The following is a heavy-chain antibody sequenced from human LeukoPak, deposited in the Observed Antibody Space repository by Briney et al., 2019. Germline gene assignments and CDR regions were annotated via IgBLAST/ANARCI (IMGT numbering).Heavy chain of an antibody. CDR3: AKVSDYYDSSGPFDY. V-gene: IGHV3-9*01. CDR2: ISWNSGSI. J-gene: IGHJ4*02. CDR1: GFTFSSYA. Sequence: GGSLILSCAASGFTFSSYAMSWVRQAPGKGLEWVSGISWNSGSIGYADSVKGRFTISRDNAKNSLYLQMNSLRAEDTALYYCAKVSDYYDSSGPFDYWGQGTLVTVSS. D-gene: IGHD3-22*01.